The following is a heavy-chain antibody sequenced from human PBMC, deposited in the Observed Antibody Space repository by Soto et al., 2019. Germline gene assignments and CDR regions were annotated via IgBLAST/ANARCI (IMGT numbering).Heavy chain of an antibody. CDR3: ARGMVYAILRIYYYYGMDV. V-gene: IGHV3-30-3*01. CDR2: ISYDGSNK. J-gene: IGHJ6*02. D-gene: IGHD2-8*01. Sequence: GGSLRLSCAASGFTFSSYAMHWVRQAPGKGLEWVAVISYDGSNKYYADSVKGRFTISRDNSKNTLYLQMNSLRAEDTAVYYCARGMVYAILRIYYYYGMDVWGQGTTVTVSS. CDR1: GFTFSSYA.